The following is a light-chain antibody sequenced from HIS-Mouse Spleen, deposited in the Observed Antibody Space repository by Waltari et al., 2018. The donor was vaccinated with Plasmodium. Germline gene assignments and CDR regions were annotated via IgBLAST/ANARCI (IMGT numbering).Light chain of an antibody. CDR2: GAA. V-gene: IGKV3-15*01. Sequence: EIVMTQSPATLSVSPGERATLSCRASQSVSSNLAWYHQKPGQAPRLLIYGAATRAPGIPARFSGSGSGTEFTLTISSLQSEDFAVYYCQQYNNWSFTFGPGTKVDIK. J-gene: IGKJ3*01. CDR1: QSVSSN. CDR3: QQYNNWSFT.